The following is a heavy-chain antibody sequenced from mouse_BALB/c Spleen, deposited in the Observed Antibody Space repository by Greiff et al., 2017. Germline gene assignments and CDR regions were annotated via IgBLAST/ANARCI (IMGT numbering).Heavy chain of an antibody. J-gene: IGHJ2*01. CDR1: GYSFTSYW. D-gene: IGHD2-10*01. V-gene: IGHV1-5*01. CDR3: TRGDNPTSDFDY. Sequence: EVQLQQSGTVLARPGASVKMSCKASGYSFTSYWMHWVKQRPGQGLEWIGAIYPGNSDTSYNQKFKGKAKLTAVTSASTAYMELSSLTNEDSAVYYCTRGDNPTSDFDYWGQGTTLTVSS. CDR2: IYPGNSDT.